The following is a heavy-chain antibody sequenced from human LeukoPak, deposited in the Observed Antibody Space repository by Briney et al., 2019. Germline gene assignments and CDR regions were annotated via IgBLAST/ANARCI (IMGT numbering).Heavy chain of an antibody. Sequence: SETLSLTCTVSGGSISSYYWSWIRQPPGKGLEWIGYIYYSGSTNYNPSLKSRVTISVDTSKNQFSLKLSSVTAADTAVYYCARYSGYDYVVDYWGQGTLVTVSS. D-gene: IGHD5-12*01. CDR2: IYYSGST. CDR3: ARYSGYDYVVDY. CDR1: GGSISSYY. V-gene: IGHV4-59*01. J-gene: IGHJ4*02.